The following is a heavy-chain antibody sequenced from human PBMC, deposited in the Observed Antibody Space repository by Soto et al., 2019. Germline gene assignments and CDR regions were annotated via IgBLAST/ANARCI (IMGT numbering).Heavy chain of an antibody. Sequence: EVQLVESGGGLVQPGGSLRLSCAASGFTVSSNYMSWVRQAPGKGLEWVSVIYSGGSAYYADSVKGRFTISRDNSKNTLXXXXXXXXAEXXXVYYCARHGYSYGGGYFDYWGQGTLVTVSS. CDR3: ARHGYSYGGGYFDY. CDR2: IYSGGSA. J-gene: IGHJ4*02. CDR1: GFTVSSNY. V-gene: IGHV3-66*04. D-gene: IGHD5-18*01.